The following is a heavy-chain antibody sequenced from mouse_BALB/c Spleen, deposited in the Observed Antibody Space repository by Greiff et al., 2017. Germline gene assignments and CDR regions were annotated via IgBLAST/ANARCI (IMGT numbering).Heavy chain of an antibody. CDR1: GYTFTSYW. CDR2: INPSTGYT. Sequence: VQLQESGAELAKPGASVKMSCKASGYTFTSYWMHWVKQRPGQGLEWIGYINPSTGYTEYNQKFKDKATLTADKSSSTAYMQLSSLTSEDSAVYYCAREDYYGSSDAMDYWGQGTSVTVSS. CDR3: AREDYYGSSDAMDY. D-gene: IGHD1-1*01. J-gene: IGHJ4*01. V-gene: IGHV1-7*01.